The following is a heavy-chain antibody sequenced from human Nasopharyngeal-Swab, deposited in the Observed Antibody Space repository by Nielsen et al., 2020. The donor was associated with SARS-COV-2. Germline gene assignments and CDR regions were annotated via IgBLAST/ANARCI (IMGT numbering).Heavy chain of an antibody. CDR2: INPGGGST. CDR1: GYTFTNHF. J-gene: IGHJ4*02. Sequence: ASVKVSCKASGYTFTNHFMHWVRQAPGQGLEWMGMINPGGGSTGYAQNFQGRVTVTRDTSTSTVYMELSSLSSEDTAAYYCARGYSYGLAYWGQGTLVTVSP. CDR3: ARGYSYGLAY. V-gene: IGHV1-46*01. D-gene: IGHD5-18*01.